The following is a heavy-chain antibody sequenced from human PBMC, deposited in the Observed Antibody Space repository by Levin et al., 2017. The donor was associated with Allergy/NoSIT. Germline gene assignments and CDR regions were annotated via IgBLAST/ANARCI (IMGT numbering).Heavy chain of an antibody. Sequence: PGGSLRLSCAASGFTFSSYGMHWVRQAPGKGLEWVAVIWYDGRNKYHADSVKGRFTISRDNSKNTLYLQMNSLRAEDTAVYYCARAWGDDCSGGSCPDYWGQGTRVSVSS. CDR3: ARAWGDDCSGGSCPDY. CDR2: IWYDGRNK. D-gene: IGHD2-15*01. V-gene: IGHV3-33*01. J-gene: IGHJ4*02. CDR1: GFTFSSYG.